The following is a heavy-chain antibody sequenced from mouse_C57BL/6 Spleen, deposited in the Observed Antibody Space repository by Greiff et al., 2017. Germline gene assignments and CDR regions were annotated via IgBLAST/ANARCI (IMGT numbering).Heavy chain of an antibody. CDR1: GYTFTGYW. D-gene: IGHD1-1*01. CDR3: ARFITTVVATGRAMDY. V-gene: IGHV1-64*01. CDR2: IHPNSGST. J-gene: IGHJ4*01. Sequence: QVQLQQPGAELVKPGASVKLSCKASGYTFTGYWMHWVKQRPGQGLEWIGMIHPNSGSTNYNEKFKSKATLTVDKSSSTAYMQLSSLTSEDSAVYYCARFITTVVATGRAMDYWGQGTSVTVSS.